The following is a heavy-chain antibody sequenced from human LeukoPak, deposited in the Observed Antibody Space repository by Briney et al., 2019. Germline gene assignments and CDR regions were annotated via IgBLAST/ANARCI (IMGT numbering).Heavy chain of an antibody. CDR1: GFTVSSNY. D-gene: IGHD6-6*01. V-gene: IGHV3-66*02. J-gene: IGHJ6*02. CDR3: ARVSSSSYYYYGMDV. CDR2: IYSGGST. Sequence: GGSLRLSCAASGFTVSSNYMTWVRQAPGKGLEWFSVIYSGGSTYYAHSVKGRFTISRDNSKRTLYLQMNSLRAEDTAVYYCARVSSSSYYYYGMDVWGQGTTVTVSS.